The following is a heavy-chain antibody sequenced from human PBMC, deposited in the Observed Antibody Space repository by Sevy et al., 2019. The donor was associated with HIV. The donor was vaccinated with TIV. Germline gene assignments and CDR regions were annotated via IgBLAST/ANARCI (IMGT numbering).Heavy chain of an antibody. V-gene: IGHV1-18*01. D-gene: IGHD3-22*01. CDR2: ISAYNGNT. CDR3: ARDDDYYDSSGYAFDI. Sequence: ASVKVSCKASGYTFTSYGISWVRQAPGQGLEWMGWISAYNGNTNYAQKLQGRVTMTTDTSTSTAYMERRSLRSDDTAVYYCARDDDYYDSSGYAFDIWGQGTMVTVSS. J-gene: IGHJ3*02. CDR1: GYTFTSYG.